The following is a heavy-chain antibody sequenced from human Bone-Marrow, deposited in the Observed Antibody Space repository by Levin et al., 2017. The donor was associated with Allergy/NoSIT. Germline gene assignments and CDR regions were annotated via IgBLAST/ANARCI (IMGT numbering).Heavy chain of an antibody. CDR2: ISGSGGST. D-gene: IGHD2-15*01. V-gene: IGHV3-23*01. J-gene: IGHJ4*02. CDR3: AKSGPYYFDY. CDR1: GFTFSSYA. Sequence: VASVKVSCAASGFTFSSYAMSWVRQAPGKGLEWVSAISGSGGSTYYADSVKGRFTISRDNSKNTLYLQMNSLRAEDTAVYYCAKSGPYYFDYWGQGTLVTVSS.